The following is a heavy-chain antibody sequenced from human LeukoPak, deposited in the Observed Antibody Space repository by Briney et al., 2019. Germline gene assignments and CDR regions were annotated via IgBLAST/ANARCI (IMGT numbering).Heavy chain of an antibody. J-gene: IGHJ6*04. Sequence: SETLSLTCAVYGGSFSGYYWSWIRQPPGKGLEWIGEINHSGSTNYNPSLKSRVTISVDTSKNQSSLKLSSVTAADTAVYYCARGPRIAAAGYYYYGMDVWGKGTTVTVSS. CDR1: GGSFSGYY. CDR2: INHSGST. CDR3: ARGPRIAAAGYYYYGMDV. V-gene: IGHV4-34*01. D-gene: IGHD6-13*01.